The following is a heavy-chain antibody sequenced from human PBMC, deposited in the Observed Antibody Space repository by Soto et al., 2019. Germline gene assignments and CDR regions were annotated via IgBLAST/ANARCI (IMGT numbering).Heavy chain of an antibody. CDR2: IIPIFGTA. J-gene: IGHJ4*02. CDR3: ARGDPRGYSYGYRNQVFGQFDY. CDR1: GGTFSSYA. D-gene: IGHD5-18*01. V-gene: IGHV1-69*13. Sequence: SVKVSCKASGGTFSSYAISWVRQAPGQGLEWMGGIIPIFGTANYAQKFQGRVTITADESTSTAYMELSSLRSEDTAVYYCARGDPRGYSYGYRNQVFGQFDYWGQGTLVTVSS.